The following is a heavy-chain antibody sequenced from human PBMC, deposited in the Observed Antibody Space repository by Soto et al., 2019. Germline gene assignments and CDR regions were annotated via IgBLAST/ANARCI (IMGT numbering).Heavy chain of an antibody. CDR1: GFTFSSYE. V-gene: IGHV3-48*03. CDR3: ARDPNPELGRDGYNSSIY. J-gene: IGHJ4*02. Sequence: EVQLVESGGGLVQPGGSLRLSCAASGFTFSSYEMNWVRQATGQGLEWVAYISSSGSTIYYADSVKGRFTISRDNAKNSLYLQMNSLRAEDTAVYYCARDPNPELGRDGYNSSIYWCQGTLGTVSS. D-gene: IGHD5-18*01. CDR2: ISSSGSTI.